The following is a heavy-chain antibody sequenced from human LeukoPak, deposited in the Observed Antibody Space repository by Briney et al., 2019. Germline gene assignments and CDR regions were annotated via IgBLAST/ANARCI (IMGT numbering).Heavy chain of an antibody. CDR1: GFTFSNYG. CDR2: IWYDGSDK. Sequence: GGSLRLSCAASGFTFSNYGMHWVRQAPGKGLEWVAVIWYDGSDKYYADPVKGRFTISRDNSKNTLYLQMNSLRADDTAVYYYARALGDCYSVCWFDPWGQGTLVTVSS. D-gene: IGHD2-21*02. V-gene: IGHV3-33*01. J-gene: IGHJ5*02. CDR3: ARALGDCYSVCWFDP.